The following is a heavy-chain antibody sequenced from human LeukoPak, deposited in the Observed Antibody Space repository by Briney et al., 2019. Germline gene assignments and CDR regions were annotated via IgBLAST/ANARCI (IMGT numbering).Heavy chain of an antibody. CDR3: ARVHCYDQLPFDY. CDR2: IYYSGST. Sequence: SETLSLTCTVPGGSISSSSYYWGWIRQPPGKGLEWIGSIYYSGSTYYNPSLKSRATISVDTSNNQFSLKLSSVTAADTAVYYCARVHCYDQLPFDYWGQGTLVTVSS. D-gene: IGHD3-22*01. V-gene: IGHV4-39*07. J-gene: IGHJ4*02. CDR1: GGSISSSSYY.